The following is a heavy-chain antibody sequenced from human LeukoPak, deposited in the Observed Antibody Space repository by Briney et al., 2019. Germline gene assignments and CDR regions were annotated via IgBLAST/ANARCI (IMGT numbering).Heavy chain of an antibody. Sequence: ASVKVSCKASGGTFSSYAISWVRQAPGQGLEWMGRIIPILGIANYAQKFQGRVTITADKSTSTAYMELSSLRSEDTAVYYCARDAWVVPAAMEAYYYGMDVWGQGTTVTVSS. CDR1: GGTFSSYA. V-gene: IGHV1-69*04. J-gene: IGHJ6*02. D-gene: IGHD2-2*01. CDR2: IIPILGIA. CDR3: ARDAWVVPAAMEAYYYGMDV.